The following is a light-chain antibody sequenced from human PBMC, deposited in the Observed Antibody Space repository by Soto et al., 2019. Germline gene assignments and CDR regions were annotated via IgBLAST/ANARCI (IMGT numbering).Light chain of an antibody. CDR2: DVS. V-gene: IGKV3-11*01. CDR3: QQSSNSPIT. J-gene: IGKJ5*01. CDR1: QSVSGY. Sequence: EILLTQSPVTLSLAPGDTATLSFRASQSVSGYLDWYQQKPGKAPRLLIYDVSSRESGIPARFSGSGSGTDFTLTISSLQPEDFAIYYCQQSSNSPITFGQGTQLEIK.